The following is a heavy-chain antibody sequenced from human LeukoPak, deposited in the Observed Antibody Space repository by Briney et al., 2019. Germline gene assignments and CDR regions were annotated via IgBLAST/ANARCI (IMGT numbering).Heavy chain of an antibody. V-gene: IGHV1-24*01. D-gene: IGHD3-10*01. CDR3: ATAHPGSYPALYYYYGMDV. J-gene: IGHJ6*02. CDR1: GYTLTELS. Sequence: GASVKVSCKVSGYTLTELSMHWVRLAPGKGLEWMGGFDPEDGETIYAQKFQGRVTMTEDTSTDTAYMELSSLRSEDTAVYYCATAHPGSYPALYYYYGMDVWGQGTTVTVSS. CDR2: FDPEDGET.